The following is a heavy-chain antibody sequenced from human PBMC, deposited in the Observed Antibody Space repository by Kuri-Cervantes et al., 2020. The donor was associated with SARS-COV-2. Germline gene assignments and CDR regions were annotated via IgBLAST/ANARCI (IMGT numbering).Heavy chain of an antibody. D-gene: IGHD3-10*01. Sequence: ASVKVSCKASGYTFTGYYMHWVRQAPGQGLEWMGIINPSGGSTSYAQKFQGRVTMTRDTSTSTVYMELSSLRSEDTAVYYCARDGNAEGFGELSNYWGQGTLVTVSS. CDR2: INPSGGST. CDR3: ARDGNAEGFGELSNY. V-gene: IGHV1-46*01. J-gene: IGHJ4*02. CDR1: GYTFTGYY.